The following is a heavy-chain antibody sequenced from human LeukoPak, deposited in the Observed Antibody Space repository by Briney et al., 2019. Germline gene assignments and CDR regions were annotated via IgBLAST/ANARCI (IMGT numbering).Heavy chain of an antibody. V-gene: IGHV1-46*02. D-gene: IGHD6-19*01. CDR1: GYTFNNHY. CDR3: ARQGTYSSAIGMGY. Sequence: ASVKVSRKASGYTFNNHYTYWVRQAPGQGLEWMGVINPSGGSTSYAQKFQGRVTMTRDTSTRTVYMEVNSLRSEDTAVYYCARQGTYSSAIGMGYWGQGTLVTVSS. J-gene: IGHJ4*02. CDR2: INPSGGST.